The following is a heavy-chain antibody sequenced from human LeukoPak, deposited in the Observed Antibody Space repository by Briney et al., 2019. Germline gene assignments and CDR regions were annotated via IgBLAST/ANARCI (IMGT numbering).Heavy chain of an antibody. J-gene: IGHJ4*02. D-gene: IGHD3-22*01. V-gene: IGHV1-8*01. CDR3: ARGIYYYDSSGYYYHLYPDY. CDR1: GYTFTSYD. CDR2: MNPNSGNT. Sequence: ASVKVSCKASGYTFTSYDINWVRQATGQGLEWMGWMNPNSGNTGYAQKFQGRLTMTRNTSKSTAYMELSSLRSEDTAVYYCARGIYYYDSSGYYYHLYPDYWGQGTLVTVSS.